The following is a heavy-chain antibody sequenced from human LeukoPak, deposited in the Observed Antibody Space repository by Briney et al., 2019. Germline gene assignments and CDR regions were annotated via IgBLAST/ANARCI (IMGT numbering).Heavy chain of an antibody. CDR3: AKGNSGYTSSWPDY. CDR1: GFTFSNHG. V-gene: IGHV3-30*18. Sequence: GRSLRLSCAASGFTFSNHGLHWVRQAPGKGLEWVAVISYDASNEYYADSVKGRFTISRDNSKNTLFLQMNSLRAEDTAVYYCAKGNSGYTSSWPDYWGQGTLVTVSS. D-gene: IGHD6-13*01. CDR2: ISYDASNE. J-gene: IGHJ4*02.